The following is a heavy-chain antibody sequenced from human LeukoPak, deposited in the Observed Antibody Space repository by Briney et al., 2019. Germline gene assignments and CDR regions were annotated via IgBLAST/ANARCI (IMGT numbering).Heavy chain of an antibody. J-gene: IGHJ4*02. CDR2: IYVTDLI. CDR1: GGPIRSNY. D-gene: IGHD3-10*01. Sequence: SGTLSLTCTVSGGPIRSNYWSWIRQTGGKGLEWTGRIYVTDLINYNPSLKSRVTTSVDMSKNQLSLNLTSVTAADTAIYYCARGFGSGTSPFDNWGRGTLVTVSS. V-gene: IGHV4-4*07. CDR3: ARGFGSGTSPFDN.